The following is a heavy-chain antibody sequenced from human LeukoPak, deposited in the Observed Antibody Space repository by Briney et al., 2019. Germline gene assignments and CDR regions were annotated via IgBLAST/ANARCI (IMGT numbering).Heavy chain of an antibody. V-gene: IGHV1-2*04. Sequence: ASVKVSCKASGYTFTGYYMHWVRQAPGQGLEWMGWINPNSGGTNYAQKFQGWVTMTRDTSISTAYMELSRLRSDDTAVYYCARGHSSGWYVDYWGQGTLVTVSS. CDR1: GYTFTGYY. CDR3: ARGHSSGWYVDY. CDR2: INPNSGGT. D-gene: IGHD6-19*01. J-gene: IGHJ4*02.